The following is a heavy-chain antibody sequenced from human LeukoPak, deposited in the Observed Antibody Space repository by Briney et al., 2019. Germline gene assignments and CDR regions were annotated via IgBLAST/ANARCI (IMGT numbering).Heavy chain of an antibody. CDR3: ARGVREMATISYYFDY. D-gene: IGHD5-24*01. J-gene: IGHJ4*02. CDR2: IIPIFGTA. CDR1: GGSFSSYA. Sequence: EASVKVSCKASGGSFSSYAISWVRQAPGQGLEWMGGIIPIFGTANYAQKFQGRVTITTDESTSTAYMELSSLRSEDTAVYYCARGVREMATISYYFDYWGQGTLVTVSS. V-gene: IGHV1-69*05.